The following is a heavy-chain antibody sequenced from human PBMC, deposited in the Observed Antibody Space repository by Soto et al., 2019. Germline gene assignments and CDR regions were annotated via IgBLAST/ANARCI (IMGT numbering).Heavy chain of an antibody. J-gene: IGHJ6*02. V-gene: IGHV3-21*01. D-gene: IGHD2-15*01. CDR1: GFNFKSYT. CDR3: ARDCSGGSCYPGMDV. Sequence: GGSLRLSCAASGFNFKSYTINWVRQAPGKRLEWLSSISSSGYIFSTDSVRGRFTISRDNAKNSVYLQINSLRAEDTAVYFCARDCSGGSCYPGMDVWGQGTTVSVSS. CDR2: ISSSGYI.